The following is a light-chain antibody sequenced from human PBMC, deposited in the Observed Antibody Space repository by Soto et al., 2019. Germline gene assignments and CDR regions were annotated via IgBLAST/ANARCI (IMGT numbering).Light chain of an antibody. CDR1: QSVLYSSNNKNY. CDR3: QQSYSTPLT. V-gene: IGKV4-1*01. CDR2: WAS. Sequence: DIVMTQSPDSLAVSLGERATINCKSSQSVLYSSNNKNYLAWYQQKPGQPPKLLIYWASTRESGVPDRVSGSGSGTDFTLTISSLQAEDVAVYYCQQSYSTPLTFGGGTKVEIK. J-gene: IGKJ4*01.